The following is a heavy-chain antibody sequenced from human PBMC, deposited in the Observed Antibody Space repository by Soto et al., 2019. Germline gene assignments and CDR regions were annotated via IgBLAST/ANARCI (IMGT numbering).Heavy chain of an antibody. D-gene: IGHD3-16*01. CDR1: GYTFTTYG. CDR3: AREGETPYYYYGLDV. V-gene: IGHV1-18*01. J-gene: IGHJ6*02. Sequence: QVQLVQSGAEVRKPGASVKVSCKASGYTFTTYGISWVRQAPGQGLEWMGWISGYNGHTKYAQKFQGRVTMTTDTSTSTVYMDLRSLRSDDTAVYYCAREGETPYYYYGLDVWGQGTTVTVSS. CDR2: ISGYNGHT.